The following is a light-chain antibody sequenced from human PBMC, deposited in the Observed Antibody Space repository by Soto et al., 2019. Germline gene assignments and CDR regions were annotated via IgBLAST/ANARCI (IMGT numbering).Light chain of an antibody. CDR1: HDITSY. CDR3: QKCDYLPI. Sequence: DIQMTQSPSSLSASVGDRVTITCQASHDITSYLNWYQHKPGKAPKLLIYDASICEAGVPSRFSGSGSGTDFSFTSSSLQPEDVATNYCQKCDYLPIFGPGTTVDFK. CDR2: DAS. J-gene: IGKJ3*01. V-gene: IGKV1-33*01.